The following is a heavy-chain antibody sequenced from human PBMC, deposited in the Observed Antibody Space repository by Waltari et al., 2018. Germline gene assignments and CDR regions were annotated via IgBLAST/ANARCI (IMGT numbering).Heavy chain of an antibody. D-gene: IGHD2-2*01. CDR3: ARVVPAAFTDY. J-gene: IGHJ4*02. CDR1: GFTFSSYS. CDR2: ISSSSSTI. Sequence: EVQLVESGGGLVQPGGSLRLSCAAFGFTFSSYSINWVRQAPGKGLEWVSYISSSSSTIYYADSVKGRFTISRDNAKNSLYLQMNSLRAEDTAVYYCARVVPAAFTDYWGQGTLVTVSS. V-gene: IGHV3-48*04.